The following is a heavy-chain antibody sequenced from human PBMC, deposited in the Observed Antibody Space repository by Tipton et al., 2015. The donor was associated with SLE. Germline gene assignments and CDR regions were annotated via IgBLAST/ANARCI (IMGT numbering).Heavy chain of an antibody. J-gene: IGHJ4*01. CDR3: ARDDGYNSGRGFDF. V-gene: IGHV4-4*07. CDR1: GASICGDS. CDR2: RYSSGPT. Sequence: GLVKPSETLSLICGVSGASICGDSWSWIRQPARKGLAWVGRRYSSGPTFYNPSLKSRVTMSEDTSKNQFSLTLTSVTAADTAIYYCARDDGYNSGRGFDFWGHGTLVTVSS. D-gene: IGHD5-12*01.